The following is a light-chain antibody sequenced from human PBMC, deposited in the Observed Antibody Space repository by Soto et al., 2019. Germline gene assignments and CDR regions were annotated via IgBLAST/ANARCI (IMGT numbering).Light chain of an antibody. V-gene: IGLV1-44*01. Sequence: QSVLTQPPSASGTPGQSVTISCSGSSSNVGRNTVNWYQQFPGTAPKLLIYSGNQRPSGVPDRFSGSKSGTSASLDISGLQSEDEADYYCAAWDDRLIGWVFGGGTKLTVL. CDR3: AAWDDRLIGWV. J-gene: IGLJ3*02. CDR1: SSNVGRNT. CDR2: SGN.